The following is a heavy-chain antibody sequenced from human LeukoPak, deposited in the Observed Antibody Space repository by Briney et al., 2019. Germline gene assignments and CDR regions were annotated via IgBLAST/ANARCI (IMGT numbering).Heavy chain of an antibody. CDR1: GFTFSDYY. Sequence: GGSLRLSCAASGFTFSDYYMSWIRQAPGEGLEWVSYISSSSSYTNYADSVKGRFTISRDNAKNSLYLQMNSLRAEDTAVYYCAREPIQLWLRGAFDIWGQGTVVTVSS. D-gene: IGHD5-18*01. V-gene: IGHV3-11*05. CDR3: AREPIQLWLRGAFDI. CDR2: ISSSSSYT. J-gene: IGHJ3*02.